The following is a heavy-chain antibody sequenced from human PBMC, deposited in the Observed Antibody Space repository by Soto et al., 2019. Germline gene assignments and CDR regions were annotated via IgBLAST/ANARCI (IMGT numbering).Heavy chain of an antibody. V-gene: IGHV1-3*01. Sequence: ASVKVSCKASGYTFTSYAMHWVRQAPGQRLEWMGWINAGNGNTKYSQKFQGRVTITRDTSASTAYMELSSLRSEDTAVYYCARGDNWNDVSLGNYYGMDVWGQGTTVTVSS. J-gene: IGHJ6*02. CDR3: ARGDNWNDVSLGNYYGMDV. D-gene: IGHD1-20*01. CDR2: INAGNGNT. CDR1: GYTFTSYA.